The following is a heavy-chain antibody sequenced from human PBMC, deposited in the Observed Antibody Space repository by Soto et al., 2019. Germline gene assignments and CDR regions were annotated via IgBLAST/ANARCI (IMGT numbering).Heavy chain of an antibody. V-gene: IGHV1-69*06. D-gene: IGHD3-3*01. CDR1: GGTFSRYA. CDR3: AREIKIFGVAERMDV. Sequence: GSSVKVSCKASGGTFSRYAISWVRQAPGQGVEWVGGVIPIFGTAKYAQKVQGRVTINAEKTTSTAYMEMSSLRSEDMAVYYCAREIKIFGVAERMDVWGQGTTVTVSS. CDR2: VIPIFGTA. J-gene: IGHJ6*02.